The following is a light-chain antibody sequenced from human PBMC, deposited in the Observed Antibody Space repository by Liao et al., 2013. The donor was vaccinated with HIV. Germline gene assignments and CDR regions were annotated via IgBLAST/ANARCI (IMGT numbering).Light chain of an antibody. CDR2: KDS. V-gene: IGLV3-25*03. CDR3: QSADSSGTCPV. Sequence: SYVLTQPPSVSVAPGKTATITCGGNNIVTKSVHWYQQKPGQAPVLLIYKDSERPSGIPERFSGSSSGTTVTLTISGVQAEDEADYYCQSADSSGTCPVFGGGTKLTVL. J-gene: IGLJ3*02. CDR1: NIVTKS.